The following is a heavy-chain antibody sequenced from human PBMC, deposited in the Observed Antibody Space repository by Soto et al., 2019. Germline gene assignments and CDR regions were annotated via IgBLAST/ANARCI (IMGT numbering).Heavy chain of an antibody. V-gene: IGHV4-4*02. D-gene: IGHD2-15*01. CDR2: IYHSGST. Sequence: QVQLQESGPGLVKPSGTLSLTCAVSGGSISSSNWWSWVRQPPGKGLEWIGEIYHSGSTNYNPSLKGRVTISVDKSKNQCSLKLSSVTAADTAVYYCARARCSGGSCYYFDYWGQGTLVTVSS. J-gene: IGHJ4*02. CDR1: GGSISSSNW. CDR3: ARARCSGGSCYYFDY.